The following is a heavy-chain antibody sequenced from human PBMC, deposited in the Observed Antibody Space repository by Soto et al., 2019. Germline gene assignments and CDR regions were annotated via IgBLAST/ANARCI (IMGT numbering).Heavy chain of an antibody. CDR1: GFSLTTSGVG. V-gene: IGHV2-5*02. D-gene: IGHD3-3*01. CDR3: AHRVLRTVFGLVTTTAIYFDF. J-gene: IGHJ4*02. CDR2: IYWDDDK. Sequence: QITLNESGPTQVKPRQTLTLTCTFSGFSLTTSGVGVGWIRQSPGKAPEWLALIYWDDDKRYSQSLKSRLTTTKDTSKNQVVLTMADLDRADTATYYCAHRVLRTVFGLVTTTAIYFDFWGKGTPVAVSS.